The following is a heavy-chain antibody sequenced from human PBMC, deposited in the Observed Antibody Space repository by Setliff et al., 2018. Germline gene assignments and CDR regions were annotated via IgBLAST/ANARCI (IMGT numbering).Heavy chain of an antibody. D-gene: IGHD3-3*01. CDR2: ISAYNGNT. CDR3: ARVLVGYDFWSGYYQTMPHFDY. CDR1: GYTFTSYG. Sequence: ASVKVSCKASGYTFTSYGISWVRQAPGQGLEWMGWISAYNGNTNYSQKLQGRVTMTTDTSTSTAYMELRSLRSDDTAVYYCARVLVGYDFWSGYYQTMPHFDYWGQGTLVTVSS. V-gene: IGHV1-18*01. J-gene: IGHJ4*02.